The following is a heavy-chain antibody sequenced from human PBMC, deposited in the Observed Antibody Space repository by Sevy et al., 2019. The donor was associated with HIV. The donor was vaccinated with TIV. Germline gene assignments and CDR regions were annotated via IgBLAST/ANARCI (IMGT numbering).Heavy chain of an antibody. CDR1: GYTFTNYE. J-gene: IGHJ4*02. CDR3: ARDEQRRYSYGSGNMEH. CDR2: MNLNSGET. V-gene: IGHV1-8*01. D-gene: IGHD3-10*01. Sequence: ASVKVSCKASGYTFTNYEINWVRQATGQGLEWMGRMNLNSGETGYAPQFHGRVNMTRNTSLKIAYMELSSLTSDDTAVYYCARDEQRRYSYGSGNMEHWGQRTRVTVS.